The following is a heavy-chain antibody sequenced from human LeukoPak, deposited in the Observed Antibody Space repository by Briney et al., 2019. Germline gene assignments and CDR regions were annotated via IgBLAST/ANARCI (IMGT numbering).Heavy chain of an antibody. CDR2: ISGSSGNT. D-gene: IGHD4-17*01. Sequence: GRSLRLSCAASGFMFGNYGMRWVRQAPGKGLEWVSGISGSSGNTYYADSVRGRFTISRDSSKKTVYLQMNSLRAEDTAVYYCAKDDDFGDYAFDFWGQGTLVTVSS. CDR3: AKDDDFGDYAFDF. V-gene: IGHV3-23*01. J-gene: IGHJ4*02. CDR1: GFMFGNYG.